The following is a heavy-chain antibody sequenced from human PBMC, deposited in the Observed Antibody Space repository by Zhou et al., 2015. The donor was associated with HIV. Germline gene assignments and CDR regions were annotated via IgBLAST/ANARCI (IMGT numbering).Heavy chain of an antibody. V-gene: IGHV1-69*01. D-gene: IGHD3-3*01. Sequence: QVQLVQSGAEVKKPGSSVKVSCKASGGTFSSYAISWVRQAPGQGLEWMGGIIPIFGTANYAQKFQGRVTITADESTSTAYMELSSLRSEDTAVYYCARATEPRITIFGVVMKAPGYYYYYMDVWGKGTTVTVSS. J-gene: IGHJ6*03. CDR1: GGTFSSYA. CDR2: IIPIFGTA. CDR3: ARATEPRITIFGVVMKAPGYYYYYMDV.